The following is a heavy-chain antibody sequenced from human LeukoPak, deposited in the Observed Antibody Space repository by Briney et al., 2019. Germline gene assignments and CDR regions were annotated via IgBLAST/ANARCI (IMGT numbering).Heavy chain of an antibody. CDR1: GGSISSHY. V-gene: IGHV4-59*08. CDR2: IYYSGST. J-gene: IGHJ4*02. Sequence: SETLSPTCTVSGGSISSHYWSWIRQPPGKGLEWIGYIYYSGSTNYNPSLKSRVTISVDTSKNQFSLKLSSVTAADTAVYYCARGPLQQLAFFYWGQGTLVTVSS. CDR3: ARGPLQQLAFFY. D-gene: IGHD6-13*01.